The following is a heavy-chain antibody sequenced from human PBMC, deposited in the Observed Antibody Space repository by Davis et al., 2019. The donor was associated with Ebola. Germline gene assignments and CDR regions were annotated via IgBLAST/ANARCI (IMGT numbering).Heavy chain of an antibody. CDR3: ARTSRGYCSGGSCYFWYYYGMDV. Sequence: SETLSLTCSVSGGSISSYYWSWIRQPPGKGLEWIGYMYYSGSTNYNPSLKSRVTISVDTSKNQFSLKLSSVTAADTAVYYCARTSRGYCSGGSCYFWYYYGMDVWGQGTTVTVSS. D-gene: IGHD2-15*01. J-gene: IGHJ6*02. CDR1: GGSISSYY. V-gene: IGHV4-59*01. CDR2: MYYSGST.